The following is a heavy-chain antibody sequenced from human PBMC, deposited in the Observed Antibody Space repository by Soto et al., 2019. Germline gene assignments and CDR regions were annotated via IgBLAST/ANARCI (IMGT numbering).Heavy chain of an antibody. CDR1: GGSFSGYY. J-gene: IGHJ5*02. Sequence: PSETLSLTCAVYGGSFSGYYWSWIRQPPGKGLEWIGESNHSGSTNYNPSLKSRVTISVDTSKNQFSLKLSSVTAADTAVYYCARGTYYYDSSGSFAHWFDPWGQGTLVTVSS. V-gene: IGHV4-34*01. CDR2: SNHSGST. CDR3: ARGTYYYDSSGSFAHWFDP. D-gene: IGHD3-22*01.